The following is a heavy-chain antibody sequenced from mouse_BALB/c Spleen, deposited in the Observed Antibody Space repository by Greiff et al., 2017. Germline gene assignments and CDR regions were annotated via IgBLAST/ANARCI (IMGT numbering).Heavy chain of an antibody. CDR2: IDPSDSYT. J-gene: IGHJ4*01. Sequence: QVQLKQPGAELVKPGASVKMSCKASGYTFTSYWMHWVKQRPGQGLEWIGVIDPSDSYTSYNQKFKGKATLTVDTSSSTAYMQLSSLTSEDSAVYYCTRRGTTVDYAMDYWGQGTSVTVSS. V-gene: IGHV1S127*01. D-gene: IGHD1-1*01. CDR3: TRRGTTVDYAMDY. CDR1: GYTFTSYW.